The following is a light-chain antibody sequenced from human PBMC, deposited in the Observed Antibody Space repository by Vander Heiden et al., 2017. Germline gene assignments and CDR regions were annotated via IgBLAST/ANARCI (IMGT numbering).Light chain of an antibody. Sequence: FMLTQPHSVSESPGQTVPISCTRSSGSIASNYVQWYQQRPGSSPTTVIYEDNQRPSGVPDRFSGSIDSSSNSASLTISGLKTEDEADYYCQSYDSSNRAVVFGGGTKLTVL. V-gene: IGLV6-57*01. CDR3: QSYDSSNRAVV. CDR2: EDN. J-gene: IGLJ2*01. CDR1: SGSIASNY.